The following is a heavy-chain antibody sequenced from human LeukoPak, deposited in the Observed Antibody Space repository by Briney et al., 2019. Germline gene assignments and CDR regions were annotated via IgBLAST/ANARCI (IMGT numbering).Heavy chain of an antibody. J-gene: IGHJ4*02. CDR1: GFSFSDYE. D-gene: IGHD6-19*01. CDR2: ISPNGGTK. Sequence: PGRSLRPSCAASGFSFSDYEMNWVRQSPAKGLEWVSNISPNGGTKYYAGSVKGRFTISRDNAKNSLYLQMNSLRAEDTGVYFCSKLAVASADSWGQGTLVTVSS. V-gene: IGHV3-48*03. CDR3: SKLAVASADS.